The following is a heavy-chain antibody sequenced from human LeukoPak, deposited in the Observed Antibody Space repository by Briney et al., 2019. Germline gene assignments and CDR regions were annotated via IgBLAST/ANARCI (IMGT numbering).Heavy chain of an antibody. D-gene: IGHD3-10*01. J-gene: IGHJ5*01. CDR1: GFTFDDYA. V-gene: IGHV3-9*01. Sequence: PGRSLRLSCAASGFTFDDYAMHWVRQAPGKGLEWVSGVSWNSGSIGYADSVKGRFTISRDNAKNSLYLQMNSLRVDDTAIYYCTRAITYFYGSVTYDWFDSWGQGTRVTVSS. CDR2: VSWNSGSI. CDR3: TRAITYFYGSVTYDWFDS.